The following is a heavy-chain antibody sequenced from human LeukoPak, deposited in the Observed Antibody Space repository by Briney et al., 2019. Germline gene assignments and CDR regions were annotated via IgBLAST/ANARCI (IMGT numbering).Heavy chain of an antibody. J-gene: IGHJ4*02. CDR3: ARVRIYYYDSSGYYSVFPNAKAFDY. CDR1: GGSISSSNW. V-gene: IGHV4-4*02. D-gene: IGHD3-22*01. Sequence: SETLSLTCAVSGGSISSSNWWSWVRQPPGKGLEWIGEIYHSGSTNYNPSLKSRVTISVDKSKNQFSLKLSSVTAADTAVYYCARVRIYYYDSSGYYSVFPNAKAFDYWGQGTLVTVSS. CDR2: IYHSGST.